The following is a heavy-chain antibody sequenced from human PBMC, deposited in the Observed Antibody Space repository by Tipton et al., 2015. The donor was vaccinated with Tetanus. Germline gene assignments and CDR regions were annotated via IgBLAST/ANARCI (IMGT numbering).Heavy chain of an antibody. CDR2: IYYSGST. CDR3: ARYYGGKGVHYGMDV. Sequence: TLSLTCTVSGGSISSSSYYWGWIRQPPGKGLEWIGSIYYSGSTYYNPSLKSRVTISVDTSKNQFSLKLSSVTAADTAVYYCARYYGGKGVHYGMDVWGQGTTVTVSS. J-gene: IGHJ6*02. D-gene: IGHD4-23*01. V-gene: IGHV4-39*01. CDR1: GGSISSSSYY.